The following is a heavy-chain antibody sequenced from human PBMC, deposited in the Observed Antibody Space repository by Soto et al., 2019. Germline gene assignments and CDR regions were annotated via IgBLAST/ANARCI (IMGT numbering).Heavy chain of an antibody. CDR3: AMGRRYCSSTSCPTNWFDP. CDR1: GGSFRGYY. Sequence: SYTPALTSAVYGGSFRGYYGSWIRKPPGKGLEWIGEINHSGSTNYNPSLKSRVTISADTSKNQFSLKLSSVTAADTAVYYCAMGRRYCSSTSCPTNWFDPWGQGTLVTVSS. CDR2: INHSGST. J-gene: IGHJ5*02. D-gene: IGHD2-2*01. V-gene: IGHV4-34*01.